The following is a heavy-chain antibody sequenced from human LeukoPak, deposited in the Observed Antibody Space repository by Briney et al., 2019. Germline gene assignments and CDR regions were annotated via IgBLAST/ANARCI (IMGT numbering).Heavy chain of an antibody. CDR3: ARFGSRIQTGASFGFDS. CDR2: IFYGGST. V-gene: IGHV4-39*07. Sequence: GSLRLSCAASGFTVSSNYMSWVRQPPGKGLEWIGSIFYGGSTYYNPSLESRVTVSIVTSKSQFSLNLRSVTAADTAVYYCARFGSRIQTGASFGFDSWGQGILVLVSS. CDR1: GFTVSSNY. D-gene: IGHD3-10*01. J-gene: IGHJ4*02.